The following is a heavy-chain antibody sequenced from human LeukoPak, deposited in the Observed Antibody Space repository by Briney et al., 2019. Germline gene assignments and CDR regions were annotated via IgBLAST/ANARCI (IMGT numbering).Heavy chain of an antibody. J-gene: IGHJ3*02. Sequence: SATLSLTCTVSGGSISNYFWSRIRQSPGKGLEWIGYISDSGSTNYNPSLKSRITISRDPSKNQISLEMKSVTAADTAVYYCARDRAGSYYTFDIWGQGTMVTVSS. CDR3: ARDRAGSYYTFDI. V-gene: IGHV4-59*01. CDR1: GGSISNYF. CDR2: ISDSGST. D-gene: IGHD1-26*01.